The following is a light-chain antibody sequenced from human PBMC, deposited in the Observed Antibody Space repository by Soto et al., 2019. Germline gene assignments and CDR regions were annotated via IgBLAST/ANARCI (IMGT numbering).Light chain of an antibody. Sequence: EIVLTQSPRPLSLSPGESATLSCTASQSVRSNSLAWYQQKPGQAPRLLMFGASGRATGTPPRFSGRGSGTDFTLTISRLEPEDFAVYYCQQYGTSQLTFGGGTKVDI. CDR2: GAS. CDR3: QQYGTSQLT. CDR1: QSVRSNS. V-gene: IGKV3-20*01. J-gene: IGKJ4*01.